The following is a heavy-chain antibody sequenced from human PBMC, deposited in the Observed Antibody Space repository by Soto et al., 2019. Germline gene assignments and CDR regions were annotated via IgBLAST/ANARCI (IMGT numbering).Heavy chain of an antibody. J-gene: IGHJ4*02. CDR3: ARLLEVAVADVDD. V-gene: IGHV5-51*01. D-gene: IGHD6-19*01. Sequence: XESLKISCKGSGYSFTSYLLVWVRQMPGKGLEWMGIIYPGDSDTRYSPSFQGQVTISADKSISTAYLQWSSLKASDTAMYYCARLLEVAVADVDDWGQGTLVTVSS. CDR1: GYSFTSYL. CDR2: IYPGDSDT.